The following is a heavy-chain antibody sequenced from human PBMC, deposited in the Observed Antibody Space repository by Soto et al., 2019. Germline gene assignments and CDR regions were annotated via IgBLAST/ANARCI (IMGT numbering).Heavy chain of an antibody. D-gene: IGHD3-22*01. V-gene: IGHV3-33*08. CDR1: GFTFSSYV. J-gene: IGHJ4*02. CDR3: ARDYDSSGYPRYCFDY. CDR2: IWNNGSNK. Sequence: LRLSCAASGFTFSSYVMNWVHQAPGKGLEWVAIIWNNGSNKYYADSVKGRFTISRDNSKNTLYLQMNSLRAEDTAVYYCARDYDSSGYPRYCFDYWGQGTLVTVSS.